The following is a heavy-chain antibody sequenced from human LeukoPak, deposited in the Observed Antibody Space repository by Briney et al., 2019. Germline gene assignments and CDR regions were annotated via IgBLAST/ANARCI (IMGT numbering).Heavy chain of an antibody. CDR3: ARGSPYSGSYWRDY. J-gene: IGHJ4*02. Sequence: ASVKVSCKASGYTFTGYYMHWVRQAPGQGLEWMGWINPNSGGTNYAQKFQGWVTMTSDTSISTAYMELSSLRSEDTAVYYCARGSPYSGSYWRDYWGQGTRVAVSS. CDR2: INPNSGGT. D-gene: IGHD1-26*01. V-gene: IGHV1-2*04. CDR1: GYTFTGYY.